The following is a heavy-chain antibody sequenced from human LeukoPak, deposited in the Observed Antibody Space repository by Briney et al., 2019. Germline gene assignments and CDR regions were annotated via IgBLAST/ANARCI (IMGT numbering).Heavy chain of an antibody. CDR2: IRYDGSNK. CDR1: GFTFSSYG. D-gene: IGHD2-2*01. CDR3: AKTTGYQLPSSYYYYYYMDV. V-gene: IGHV3-30*02. J-gene: IGHJ6*03. Sequence: GGSLRLSCAASGFTFSSYGMHWVRQAPGKGLEWVAFIRYDGSNKYYADSVKGRFTISRDNSKNTLYLQMNSLRAEDTAVYYCAKTTGYQLPSSYYYYYYMDVRGKGTTVTVSS.